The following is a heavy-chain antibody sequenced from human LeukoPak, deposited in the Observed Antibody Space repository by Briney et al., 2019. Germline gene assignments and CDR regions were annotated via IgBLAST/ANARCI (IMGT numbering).Heavy chain of an antibody. CDR2: ISAYNGYT. J-gene: IGHJ4*02. V-gene: IGHV1-18*01. CDR1: GYTFTSYG. D-gene: IGHD3-3*01. Sequence: ASVKVSCKASGYTFTSYGISWVRQAPGQGLEWMGWISAYNGYTNYPQKLQGRVTMTTDTSTSTAYTELRSLRSDDTAVYYCARVNYDFWSGYYVYWGQGTLVTVSS. CDR3: ARVNYDFWSGYYVY.